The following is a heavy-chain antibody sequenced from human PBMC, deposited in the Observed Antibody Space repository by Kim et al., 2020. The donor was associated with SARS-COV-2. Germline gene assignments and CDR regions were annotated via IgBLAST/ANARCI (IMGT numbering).Heavy chain of an antibody. Sequence: GGSLRLSCAASGFTFSGSAMHWVRQASGKGLEWVGRIRSKANSYATAYAASVKGRFTISRDDSKNTAYLQMNSLKTEDTAVYYCTRRVTMFKFDPWGQGTLVTVSS. J-gene: IGHJ5*02. CDR3: TRRVTMFKFDP. CDR2: IRSKANSYAT. CDR1: GFTFSGSA. V-gene: IGHV3-73*01. D-gene: IGHD3-10*02.